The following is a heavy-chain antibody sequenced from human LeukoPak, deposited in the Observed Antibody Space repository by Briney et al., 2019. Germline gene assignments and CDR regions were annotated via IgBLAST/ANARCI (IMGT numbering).Heavy chain of an antibody. Sequence: GGSLRLSCAASGFTFSSFPMTWVRQAPGKGLEWVSTITDGGTTYYADSVKGRFTISRDDSKNTLYLQMNSLRAEDTAVYYCAKKRDFSSDSVPGNCFDYWGQGILVTVSS. CDR1: GFTFSSFP. J-gene: IGHJ4*02. CDR2: ITDGGTT. D-gene: IGHD2-2*01. CDR3: AKKRDFSSDSVPGNCFDY. V-gene: IGHV3-23*01.